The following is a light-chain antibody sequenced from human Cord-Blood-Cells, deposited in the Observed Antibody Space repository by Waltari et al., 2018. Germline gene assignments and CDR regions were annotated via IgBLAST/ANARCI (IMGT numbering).Light chain of an antibody. Sequence: QSAPTQPRSVSGSPGQSVTISCTGTSSDVGGYNYVYCYQQHPGKAPKLMIYDVSKRPSGVPDRFSGSKSGNTASLTISGLQAEDEADYYCCSYAGSYTFVVFGGGTKLTVL. J-gene: IGLJ2*01. CDR1: SSDVGGYNY. CDR3: CSYAGSYTFVV. V-gene: IGLV2-11*01. CDR2: DVS.